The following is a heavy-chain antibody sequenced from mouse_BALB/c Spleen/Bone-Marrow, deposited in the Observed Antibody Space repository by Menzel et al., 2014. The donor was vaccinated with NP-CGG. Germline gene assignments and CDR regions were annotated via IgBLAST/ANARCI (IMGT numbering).Heavy chain of an antibody. V-gene: IGHV1-80*01. J-gene: IGHJ4*01. CDR3: ARGDGNYPFYAMDY. CDR1: GYAFSSYW. CDR2: IYPGDGDT. D-gene: IGHD2-1*01. Sequence: QVQLQQSGAVLVRPGSSVKISCKASGYAFSSYWMNWVKQRPGQGLEWIGQIYPGDGDTNYNGKFKGKATLTADKSSSTAYMQLSSLTSEDSAVYFCARGDGNYPFYAMDYWGQGTSVTVSS.